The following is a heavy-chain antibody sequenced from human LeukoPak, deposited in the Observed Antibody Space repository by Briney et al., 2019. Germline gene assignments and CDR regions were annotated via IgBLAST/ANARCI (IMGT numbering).Heavy chain of an antibody. Sequence: SETLSLTCTVSGGSISSYYWSWIRQPAGKGLEWIGRIYTSGSTNYNPSLRSRVTMSVDTSKNQFSLKLSSVTAADTAVYYCARDRAAGMEGRDWFDPWGQGTLVTVSS. V-gene: IGHV4-4*07. D-gene: IGHD6-13*01. CDR1: GGSISSYY. CDR2: IYTSGST. CDR3: ARDRAAGMEGRDWFDP. J-gene: IGHJ5*02.